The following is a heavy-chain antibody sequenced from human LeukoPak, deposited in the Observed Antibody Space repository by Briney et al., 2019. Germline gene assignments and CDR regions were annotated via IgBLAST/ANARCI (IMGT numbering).Heavy chain of an antibody. V-gene: IGHV3-30*04. CDR3: AREGAQEMATITTAFDI. J-gene: IGHJ3*02. CDR2: ISYDGSNK. Sequence: PGRSLRLSCAASGFTFSSYAMHWVRQAPGKGLEWVAVISYDGSNKYYADSVKGRFTISRDNSKNTLYLQMNSLRAEDTAVYYCAREGAQEMATITTAFDIWGQGTMVTVSS. CDR1: GFTFSSYA. D-gene: IGHD5-24*01.